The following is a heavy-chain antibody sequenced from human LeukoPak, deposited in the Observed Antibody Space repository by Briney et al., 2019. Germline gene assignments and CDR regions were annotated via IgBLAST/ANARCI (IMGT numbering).Heavy chain of an antibody. V-gene: IGHV3-53*01. CDR1: GFTVSSNY. CDR2: IYSGGST. Sequence: GGSLRLSCAASGFTVSSNYMSWVRQAPGKGLEWVSVIYSGGSTYYADSVKGRFTISRDNAKNSLYLQMNSLRAEDTALYYCAREDPSYYFDYWGQGTLVTVSS. J-gene: IGHJ4*02. D-gene: IGHD7-27*01. CDR3: AREDPSYYFDY.